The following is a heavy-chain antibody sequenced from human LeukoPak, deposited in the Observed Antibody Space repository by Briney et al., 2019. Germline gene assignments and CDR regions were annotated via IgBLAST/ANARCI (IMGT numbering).Heavy chain of an antibody. Sequence: PGGSLRLSCAASGFTFSSYSMNWVRQAPGKGQERVSSISSSSSYIYYADSVKGRFTISRDNAKNSLYLQMKSLGAEDTAVYYCARDRHTAMVYYYYYMDVWGSGTTVTVSS. CDR2: ISSSSSYI. J-gene: IGHJ6*03. D-gene: IGHD5-18*01. CDR1: GFTFSSYS. V-gene: IGHV3-21*01. CDR3: ARDRHTAMVYYYYYMDV.